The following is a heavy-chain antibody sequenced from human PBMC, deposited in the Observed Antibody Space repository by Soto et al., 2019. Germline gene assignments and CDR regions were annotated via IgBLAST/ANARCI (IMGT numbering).Heavy chain of an antibody. V-gene: IGHV1-58*01. CDR1: GFTFTSSA. CDR3: AASDCAYGCYYYYGMDV. Sequence: SVKVSCKASGFTFTSSAVQWVRQARGQRVEGIGGIVVGSGNTNYAQKFQERVTITRDRSTSTADMELRSLRSEDTVLYYCAASDCAYGCYYYYGMDVWGQGTTVTVSS. CDR2: IVVGSGNT. D-gene: IGHD2-21*01. J-gene: IGHJ6*02.